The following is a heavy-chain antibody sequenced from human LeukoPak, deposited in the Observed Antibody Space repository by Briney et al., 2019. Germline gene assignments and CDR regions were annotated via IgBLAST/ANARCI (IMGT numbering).Heavy chain of an antibody. J-gene: IGHJ6*03. V-gene: IGHV3-21*01. D-gene: IGHD5-18*01. CDR3: ASSVDTAMVLYYYMDV. Sequence: GSLRLSCAASGFTFSSYSMNWVRQAPGKGLEWVSSISSSSSYIYYADSVKGRFTISRDNAKNSLYLQMNSLRAEDTAVYYCASSVDTAMVLYYYMDVWGKGTTVTVSS. CDR1: GFTFSSYS. CDR2: ISSSSSYI.